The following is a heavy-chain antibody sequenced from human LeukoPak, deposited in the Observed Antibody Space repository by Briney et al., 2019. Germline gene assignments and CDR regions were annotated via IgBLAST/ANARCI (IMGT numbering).Heavy chain of an antibody. CDR1: GYTFTGNF. V-gene: IGHV1-2*02. CDR2: INPNSGGT. J-gene: IGHJ5*02. CDR3: ARERPNSSSWYARWFDP. Sequence: ASVKVSCKASGYTFTGNFMHWVRQAPGQGLEWMGWINPNSGGTNYAQKFQGRVTMTRDTSISTVYMELSRLKSDDTAVYYCARERPNSSSWYARWFDPWGQGTLVTVSS. D-gene: IGHD6-13*01.